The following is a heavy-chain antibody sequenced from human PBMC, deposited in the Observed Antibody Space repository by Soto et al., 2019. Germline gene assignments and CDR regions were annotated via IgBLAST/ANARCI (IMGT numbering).Heavy chain of an antibody. V-gene: IGHV3-21*01. CDR3: ARAQTPYYDILTGYYDGAYFDY. Sequence: GGSLRLSCAASGFTFSSYSMNWVRQAPGKGLEWVSSISSSSSYIYYADSVKGRFTISRDNAKSSLYLQMNSLRAEDTAVYYCARAQTPYYDILTGYYDGAYFDYWGQGTLVTVSS. CDR2: ISSSSSYI. J-gene: IGHJ4*02. CDR1: GFTFSSYS. D-gene: IGHD3-9*01.